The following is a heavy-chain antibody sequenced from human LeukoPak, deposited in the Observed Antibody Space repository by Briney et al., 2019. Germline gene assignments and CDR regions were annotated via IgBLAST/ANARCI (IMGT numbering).Heavy chain of an antibody. CDR3: ARPQRRGPAAIGY. D-gene: IGHD2-2*01. Sequence: ASVKVSCKASGYTFTSYDINWVRQATGQGLEWMGWMNPNSGNTGYAQKFQGRVTITRNTSIGTAYMELSSLRSEDTAVYYCARPQRRGPAAIGYWGQGTLVTVSS. CDR2: MNPNSGNT. V-gene: IGHV1-8*03. J-gene: IGHJ4*02. CDR1: GYTFTSYD.